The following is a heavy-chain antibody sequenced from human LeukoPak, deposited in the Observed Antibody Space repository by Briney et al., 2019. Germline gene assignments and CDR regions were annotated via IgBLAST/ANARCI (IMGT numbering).Heavy chain of an antibody. CDR3: ARDQSLNWFDP. CDR1: GYSISGGFY. CDR2: IFHSGST. V-gene: IGHV4-38-2*02. J-gene: IGHJ5*02. Sequence: SETLSLTCTVSGYSISGGFYWGWIRQPPGKGLVWIGTIFHSGSTYYNPSLTSRVTISVDTSKNQSSLKLSSVTAADTAVYYCARDQSLNWFDPWGQGTLVTVSS.